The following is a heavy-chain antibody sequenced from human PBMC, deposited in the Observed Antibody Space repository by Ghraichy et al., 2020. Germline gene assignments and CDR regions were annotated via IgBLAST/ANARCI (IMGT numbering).Heavy chain of an antibody. J-gene: IGHJ4*02. CDR2: IKQDGSEK. CDR1: GFTFSSYW. V-gene: IGHV3-7*03. CDR3: ARVNDYGDGSSWYPDY. Sequence: GGSLRLSCAASGFTFSSYWMSWVRQAPGKGLEWVANIKQDGSEKYYVDSVKGRFTISRDNAKNSLYLQMNSLRAEDTAVYYCARVNDYGDGSSWYPDYWGQGTLVTVSS. D-gene: IGHD6-13*01.